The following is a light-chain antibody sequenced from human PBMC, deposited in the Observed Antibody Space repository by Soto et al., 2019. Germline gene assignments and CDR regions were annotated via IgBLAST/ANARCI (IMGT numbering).Light chain of an antibody. CDR3: SSYGGSNNLV. CDR1: SSDVGGYDY. J-gene: IGLJ3*02. CDR2: EVN. V-gene: IGLV2-8*01. Sequence: QSALTQPPSASGSPGQSVTISCTGTSSDVGGYDYVSWYQQHPGKAPKLIIFEVNKWPSGAPDRFSGSKSGNTASLTVSGLQAEDEADYYCSSYGGSNNLVFGGGTKLTVL.